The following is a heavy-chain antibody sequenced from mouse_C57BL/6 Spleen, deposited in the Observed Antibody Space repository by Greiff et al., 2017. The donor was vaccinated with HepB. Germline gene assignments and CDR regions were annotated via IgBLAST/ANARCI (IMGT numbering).Heavy chain of an antibody. V-gene: IGHV5-17*01. CDR3: ARHGYSNDRTPYYYAMDY. Sequence: EVQGVESGGGLVKPGGSLKLSCAASGFTFSDYGMHWVRQAPEKGLEWVAYISSGSSTIYYADTVKGRFTISRDNAKNTLFLQMTSLRSEDTAMYYCARHGYSNDRTPYYYAMDYWGQGTSVTVSS. CDR1: GFTFSDYG. D-gene: IGHD2-12*01. J-gene: IGHJ4*01. CDR2: ISSGSSTI.